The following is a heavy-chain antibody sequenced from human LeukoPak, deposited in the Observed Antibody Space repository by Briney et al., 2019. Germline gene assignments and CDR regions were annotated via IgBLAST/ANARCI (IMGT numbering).Heavy chain of an antibody. CDR3: SKDNNGAFDC. CDR1: GFSFNNKG. J-gene: IGHJ4*02. V-gene: IGHV3-30*02. D-gene: IGHD1/OR15-1a*01. CDR2: IQRDGGGV. Sequence: GGSLRLSCAASGFSFNNKGARWVRQAPGKGLEWVALIQRDGGGVFYSDSVKGRFTVSRDSSQNTVYLQMNSLRIEDTAVYFWSKDNNGAFDCWGRGTLVTVP.